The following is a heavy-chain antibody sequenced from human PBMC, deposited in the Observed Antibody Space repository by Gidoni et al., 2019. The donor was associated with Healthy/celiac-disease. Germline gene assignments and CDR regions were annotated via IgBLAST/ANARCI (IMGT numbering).Heavy chain of an antibody. J-gene: IGHJ6*02. CDR3: ARVLDGMDV. Sequence: QVQLVQSGAEVKKPGASLKVPCKAPGYTLTSYDINWVRQATGQGLEWMGWMNPNSGNTGYAQKCQGRVTMTRNTSISTAYMELSSLRSEDTAVYYCARVLDGMDVWGQGTTVTVSS. CDR1: GYTLTSYD. CDR2: MNPNSGNT. V-gene: IGHV1-8*01.